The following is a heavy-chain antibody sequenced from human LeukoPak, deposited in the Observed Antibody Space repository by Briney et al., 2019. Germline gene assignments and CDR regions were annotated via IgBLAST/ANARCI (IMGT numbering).Heavy chain of an antibody. CDR3: ARDQGGVGY. V-gene: IGHV3-7*01. CDR2: INQDGTEK. Sequence: GESLRLSCAASGFTFTTYWMSWVRQLPGKGLEWVANINQDGTEKYYVDSVKGRFTISRDNAKNSLYLQMNSLRAEDTAVYYCARDQGGVGYWGQGTLVTVSS. J-gene: IGHJ4*02. D-gene: IGHD3-16*01. CDR1: GFTFTTYW.